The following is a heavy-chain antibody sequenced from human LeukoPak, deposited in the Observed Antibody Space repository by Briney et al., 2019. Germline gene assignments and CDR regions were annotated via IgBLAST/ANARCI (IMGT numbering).Heavy chain of an antibody. CDR1: GLTFRNYW. CDR2: VKTDGSST. D-gene: IGHD4-23*01. Sequence: PGGSLRLSWAASGLTFRNYWMHWVRQAPGKGLVWVSGVKTDGSSTMYADSVRGRFSISRDDAKNTLYLQMNSLGDEDTAVYCCTTVEHYWGQGTLVTVSS. CDR3: TTVEHY. V-gene: IGHV3-74*03. J-gene: IGHJ4*02.